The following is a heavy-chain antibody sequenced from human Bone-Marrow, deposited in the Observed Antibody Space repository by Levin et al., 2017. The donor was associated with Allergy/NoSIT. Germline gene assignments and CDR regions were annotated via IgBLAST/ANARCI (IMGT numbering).Heavy chain of an antibody. CDR2: IGTGGDT. D-gene: IGHD6-19*01. CDR3: ARSPVAGGHYFDY. CDR1: GFTFSSYD. J-gene: IGHJ4*02. Sequence: PGGSLRLSCAASGFTFSSYDMHWVRQAPGKGLEWVAAIGTGGDTYYPDSVKGRFTISRENAKNSLYLQMNNLRDGDTAVYYCARSPVAGGHYFDYWGQGTLVTVSS. V-gene: IGHV3-13*01.